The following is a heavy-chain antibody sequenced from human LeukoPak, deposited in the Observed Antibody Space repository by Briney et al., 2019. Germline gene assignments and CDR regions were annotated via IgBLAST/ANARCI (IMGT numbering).Heavy chain of an antibody. D-gene: IGHD3-10*01. CDR3: ARTQSEGSYFDY. Sequence: ASVKVSCKASGYTFTSYGISWVRLAPGQGLEWMGWISAYNGNTNYAQKLQGRVTMTADTSTSTAYMELRSLRSDDTAVYYCARTQSEGSYFDYWGQGTLVTVSS. CDR2: ISAYNGNT. V-gene: IGHV1-18*01. CDR1: GYTFTSYG. J-gene: IGHJ4*02.